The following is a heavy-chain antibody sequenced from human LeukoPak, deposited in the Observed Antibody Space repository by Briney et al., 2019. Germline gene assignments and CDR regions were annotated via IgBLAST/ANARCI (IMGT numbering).Heavy chain of an antibody. V-gene: IGHV3-23*01. CDR2: ISQSGGRST. CDR3: ARDLGCSTSSCRYNWFDP. J-gene: IGHJ5*02. Sequence: GGSLRLSCAASGFTFSSYAMSWVRQAPGKGLEWVAFISQSGGRSTDYADSVRGRFTISRDNSEDTLYLQMNSLRAEDTAVYHCARDLGCSTSSCRYNWFDPWGQGTLVTVSS. CDR1: GFTFSSYA. D-gene: IGHD2-2*01.